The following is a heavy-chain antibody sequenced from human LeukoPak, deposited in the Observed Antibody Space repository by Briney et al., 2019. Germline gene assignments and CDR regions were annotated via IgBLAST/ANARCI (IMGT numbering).Heavy chain of an antibody. CDR3: ARLGTMVRGVIMQRGDY. CDR1: GFTVSTNY. D-gene: IGHD3-10*01. CDR2: LYSGGST. V-gene: IGHV3-66*04. J-gene: IGHJ4*02. Sequence: GGSLRLSCAASGFTVSTNYMSWVRQAPGKGLEWVSVLYSGGSTYYADSVQGRFTISRDNSKNTLYLQMNSLRADDTAVYYCARLGTMVRGVIMQRGDYWGQGTLVTVSS.